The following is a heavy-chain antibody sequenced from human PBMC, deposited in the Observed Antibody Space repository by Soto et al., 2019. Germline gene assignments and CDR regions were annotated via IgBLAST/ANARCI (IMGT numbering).Heavy chain of an antibody. CDR2: IYNSGIT. D-gene: IGHD3-3*01. J-gene: IGHJ5*02. V-gene: IGHV4-30-4*01. Sequence: PSETLSLTCTVSGGSISSCDYSWSWVRQSPGKGLEWIGHIYNSGITYYNPSLKSRVVISIDTSRNQFSLRLNSLTAADRAVYFCARGVTVFGLVSRFWFDPWGQGTVVTVSS. CDR1: GGSISSCDYS. CDR3: ARGVTVFGLVSRFWFDP.